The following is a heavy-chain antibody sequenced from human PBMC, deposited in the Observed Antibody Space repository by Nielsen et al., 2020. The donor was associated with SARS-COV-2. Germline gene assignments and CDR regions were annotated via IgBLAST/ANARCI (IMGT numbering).Heavy chain of an antibody. D-gene: IGHD2-2*01. V-gene: IGHV4-34*01. Sequence: WIRQPPGKGLEWIGEINHSGSTNYNPSLKSRVTISVDTSKNQFSLKLSSVTAADTAVYYCAGGVSARDIVVVPAASNFYYYYYYYMDVWGKGTTVTVSS. J-gene: IGHJ6*03. CDR2: INHSGST. CDR3: AGGVSARDIVVVPAASNFYYYYYYYMDV.